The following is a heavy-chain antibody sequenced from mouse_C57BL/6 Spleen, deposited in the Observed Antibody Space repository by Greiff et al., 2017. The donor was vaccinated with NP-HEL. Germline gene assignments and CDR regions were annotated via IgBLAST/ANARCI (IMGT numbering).Heavy chain of an antibody. CDR1: GYTFTDYY. CDR3: ARSGTTVVAPYYAMDY. D-gene: IGHD1-1*01. J-gene: IGHJ4*01. CDR2: INPNNGGT. Sequence: EVQLQQSGPELVKPGASVKISCKASGYTFTDYYMNWVKQSHGKSLEWIGDINPNNGGTSYNQKFKGKATLTVDKSSSTAYMALRSLTSEDSAVYYCARSGTTVVAPYYAMDYWGQGTSVTVSS. V-gene: IGHV1-26*01.